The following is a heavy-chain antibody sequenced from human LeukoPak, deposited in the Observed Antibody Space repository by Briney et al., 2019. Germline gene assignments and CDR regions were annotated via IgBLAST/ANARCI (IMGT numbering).Heavy chain of an antibody. V-gene: IGHV3-74*01. CDR2: MNTDGSRT. Sequence: PGGSLTLSCAGSGLTFSRYWMHWVRQAPGKGLVWVSRMNTDGSRTDYADSVRGGFTISSENSKNTLYLQMTSLRAEDTAIYYCAKDREGYTSYYFENWGQGTLVTVSS. CDR3: AKDREGYTSYYFEN. D-gene: IGHD5-18*01. J-gene: IGHJ4*02. CDR1: GLTFSRYW.